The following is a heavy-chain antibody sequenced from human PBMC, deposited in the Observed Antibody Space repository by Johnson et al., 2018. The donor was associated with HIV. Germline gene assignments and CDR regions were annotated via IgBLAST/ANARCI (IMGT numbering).Heavy chain of an antibody. CDR3: ARVRPNPTVTTRGAAFDI. D-gene: IGHD4-17*01. Sequence: VQLVESGGGLVQPGGSLRLSCGASAFTFSSNDMKWVRQAPGKGLEWVSPISGSDHSTYYADSVRGRFTISRDNSKNTLYLEMNSLRTEDKAVYYCARVRPNPTVTTRGAAFDIWGQGTMVTVS. V-gene: IGHV3-23*04. J-gene: IGHJ3*02. CDR1: AFTFSSND. CDR2: ISGSDHST.